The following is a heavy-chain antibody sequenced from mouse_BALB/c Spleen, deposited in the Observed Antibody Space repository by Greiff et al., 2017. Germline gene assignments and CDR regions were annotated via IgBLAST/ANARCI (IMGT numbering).Heavy chain of an antibody. CDR2: ISDGGSYT. J-gene: IGHJ4*01. CDR3: ARGGYHAMDY. Sequence: EVQGVESGGGLVKPGGSLKLSCAASGFTFSDYYMYWVRQTPEKRLEWVATISDGGSYTYYPDSVKGRFTISRDNAKNNLYLQMSSLKSEDTAMYYCARGGYHAMDYWGQGTSVTVSS. CDR1: GFTFSDYY. V-gene: IGHV5-4*02.